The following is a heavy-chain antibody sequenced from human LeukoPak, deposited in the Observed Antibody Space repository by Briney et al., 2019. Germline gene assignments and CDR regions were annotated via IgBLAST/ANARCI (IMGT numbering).Heavy chain of an antibody. J-gene: IGHJ4*02. CDR3: VRDGDDFNFDY. Sequence: GGSLRLSCVASGFTFRSYWMHWVRQAPGKGLEWVSRVIRDGSFTNYADSVKGRFTISRDNAKNTLYLQMSSLRAEDTAVYFCVRDGDDFNFDYWGQGSLVTVSS. CDR2: VIRDGSFT. V-gene: IGHV3-74*01. D-gene: IGHD5-24*01. CDR1: GFTFRSYW.